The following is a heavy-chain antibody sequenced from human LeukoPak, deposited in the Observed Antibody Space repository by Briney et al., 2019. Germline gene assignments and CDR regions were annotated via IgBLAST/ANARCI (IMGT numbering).Heavy chain of an antibody. CDR1: GGSFSGYY. CDR3: ARGQGVYDSSGYYPTGLHTRTAIDY. Sequence: SETLSLTCAVYGGSFSGYYWSWIRQPPGKGLEWIGEISHSGSTNYNPSLKSRVTISVDTSKNQFSLKLSSVTAADTAVYYCARGQGVYDSSGYYPTGLHTRTAIDYWGQGTLVTVSS. CDR2: ISHSGST. V-gene: IGHV4-34*01. D-gene: IGHD3-22*01. J-gene: IGHJ4*02.